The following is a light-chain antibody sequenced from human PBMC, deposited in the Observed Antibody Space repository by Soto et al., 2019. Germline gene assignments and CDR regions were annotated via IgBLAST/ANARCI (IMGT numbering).Light chain of an antibody. V-gene: IGLV2-8*01. CDR1: SSDIGGYNF. Sequence: QSVLTQPPSASGSPGQSVTISCTGTSSDIGGYNFVSWYQQHPGKAPKLIIYEVNKRPSGVPDRFSGSKSGNTAPLTVSGLQADDEGDYYCSSYAGTNNLGVFGGGTQLTVL. CDR3: SSYAGTNNLGV. CDR2: EVN. J-gene: IGLJ3*02.